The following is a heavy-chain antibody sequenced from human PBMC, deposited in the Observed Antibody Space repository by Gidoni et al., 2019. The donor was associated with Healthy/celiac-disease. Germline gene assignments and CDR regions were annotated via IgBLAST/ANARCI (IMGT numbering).Heavy chain of an antibody. CDR3: ARVMYSSSWTPNYYGMDV. D-gene: IGHD6-13*01. V-gene: IGHV1-69*01. J-gene: IGHJ6*02. CDR2: IIPIFGTA. CDR1: GGTFSSYA. Sequence: QVQLVQSGAEVKKPGSSVKVSCKASGGTFSSYAISWVRQAPGQGLEWMGGIIPIFGTANYAQKFQGRVTITADESTSTAYMELSSLRSEDTAVYYCARVMYSSSWTPNYYGMDVWGQGTTVTVSS.